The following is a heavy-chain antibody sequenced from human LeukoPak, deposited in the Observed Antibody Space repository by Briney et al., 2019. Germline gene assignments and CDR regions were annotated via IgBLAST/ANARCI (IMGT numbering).Heavy chain of an antibody. V-gene: IGHV4-39*07. Sequence: PSDTLSLTCTVSGGSISSSSYYWGWLREPPGRGLEGLGRIYTSGSTNYTPSLKSRRTMSVDTSKTQFSLSVSSVTAADTAVYYCARDSSSWGYYYYYMDVWGKGTTVTISS. D-gene: IGHD6-13*01. CDR2: IYTSGST. J-gene: IGHJ6*03. CDR3: ARDSSSWGYYYYYMDV. CDR1: GGSISSSSYY.